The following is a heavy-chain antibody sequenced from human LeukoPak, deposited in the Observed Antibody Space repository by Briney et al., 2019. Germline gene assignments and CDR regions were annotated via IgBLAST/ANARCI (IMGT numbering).Heavy chain of an antibody. Sequence: SETLSLTCAVYGGSFSDYYWTWIRQPPGKGLEWIGEINHSGSTKYNPSLKSRVTISVDTSKNQSSLKLSSVIAADTAVYYCARCGGYDYLDDYWGQGTLVTVSS. V-gene: IGHV4-34*01. J-gene: IGHJ4*02. CDR3: ARCGGYDYLDDY. CDR1: GGSFSDYY. CDR2: INHSGST. D-gene: IGHD5-12*01.